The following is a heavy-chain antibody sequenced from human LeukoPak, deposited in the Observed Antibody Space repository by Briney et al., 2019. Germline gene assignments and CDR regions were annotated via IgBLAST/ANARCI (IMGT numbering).Heavy chain of an antibody. D-gene: IGHD5-12*01. J-gene: IGHJ4*02. Sequence: GGSLRLSCEASGFTFSHSAIHWVRQGPGKGLEWVAYITYDGAKKDYVDSVKGRFTISRDNSKNTVHLQMISLRPDDTAVYFCAKDHPLRIYGGYDGDFYDYWGQGTPVTVSS. CDR2: ITYDGAKK. CDR1: GFTFSHSA. CDR3: AKDHPLRIYGGYDGDFYDY. V-gene: IGHV3-30*02.